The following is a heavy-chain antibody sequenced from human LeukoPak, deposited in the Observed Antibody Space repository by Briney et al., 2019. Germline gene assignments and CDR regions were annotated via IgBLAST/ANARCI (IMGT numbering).Heavy chain of an antibody. CDR3: ARRYNYGKEGFDY. CDR1: GGSISSYY. CDR2: IYYSGST. V-gene: IGHV4-59*08. J-gene: IGHJ4*02. Sequence: SETLSLTCTVSGGSISSYYWSWIRQSPGKGLEWIGYIYYSGSTNYNPSLKSRVTISVDTSRNRFSLKLSSVTAADTAVYYCARRYNYGKEGFDYWGQGTLVTVSS. D-gene: IGHD3-10*01.